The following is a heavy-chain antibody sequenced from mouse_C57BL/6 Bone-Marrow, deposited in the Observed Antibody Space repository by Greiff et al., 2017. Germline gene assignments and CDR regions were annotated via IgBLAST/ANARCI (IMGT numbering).Heavy chain of an antibody. CDR1: GYTFTSYW. D-gene: IGHD2-4*01. Sequence: VQLQQPGAELVKPGASVKMSCKASGYTFTSYWITWVKQRPGQGLEWIGDIYPGSGSTNYNEKFKRKATLTVDTSSSTAYMQLSSLTSEDSAVYFCARSKDYYDDEGFAYGGQGTLVTVSA. CDR2: IYPGSGST. J-gene: IGHJ3*01. CDR3: ARSKDYYDDEGFAY. V-gene: IGHV1-55*01.